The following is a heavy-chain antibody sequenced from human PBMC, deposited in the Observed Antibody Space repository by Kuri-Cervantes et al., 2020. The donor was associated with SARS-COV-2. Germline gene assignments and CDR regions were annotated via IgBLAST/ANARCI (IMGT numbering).Heavy chain of an antibody. Sequence: SETLSLTCSVSGGSVSSGSYYWSWIRQPPGKGLEWIGYIYYSGSTNYNPSLKSRVTISVDTSKNQFSLKLSSVTAADTAVYYCARDRSSSGYSDYWGQGTLVTGSS. D-gene: IGHD3-22*01. V-gene: IGHV4-61*01. J-gene: IGHJ4*02. CDR3: ARDRSSSGYSDY. CDR2: IYYSGST. CDR1: GGSVSSGSYY.